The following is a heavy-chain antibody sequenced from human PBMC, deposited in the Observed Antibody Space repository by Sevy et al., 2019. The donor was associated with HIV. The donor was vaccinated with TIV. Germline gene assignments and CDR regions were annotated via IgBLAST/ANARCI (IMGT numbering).Heavy chain of an antibody. D-gene: IGHD3-3*01. J-gene: IGHJ3*02. CDR3: ATVYYDFWSGDVVGPDAFDI. Sequence: SETLSLTCTVSGGSISSSSYYWGWIRQPPGKGLEWIGSIYYSGSTYYNPSLKSRVTISVDTPKNQFSLKLSSVTAADTAVYYCATVYYDFWSGDVVGPDAFDIWGQGTMVTVSS. V-gene: IGHV4-39*01. CDR1: GGSISSSSYY. CDR2: IYYSGST.